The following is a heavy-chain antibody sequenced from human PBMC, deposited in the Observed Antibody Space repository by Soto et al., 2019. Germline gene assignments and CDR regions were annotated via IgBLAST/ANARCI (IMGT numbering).Heavy chain of an antibody. J-gene: IGHJ5*02. CDR3: ARRLDDTPETFFNWFDP. CDR1: GGSINTGGYY. D-gene: IGHD2-15*01. V-gene: IGHV4-31*03. Sequence: QVQLQESGPGLVKPSQTLSLTCTVSGGSINTGGYYWGWIRHLPGEGLEWIGHIFYTGTAYYNPSLRSRVTVSIDTSANQFCLHMYSVTAADTAMYYCARRLDDTPETFFNWFDPWGQGILVTVSS. CDR2: IFYTGTA.